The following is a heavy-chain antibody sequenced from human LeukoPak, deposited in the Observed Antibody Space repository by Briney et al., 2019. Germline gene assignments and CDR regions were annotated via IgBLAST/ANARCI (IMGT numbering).Heavy chain of an antibody. CDR1: GFTFSSYG. D-gene: IGHD2-15*01. CDR2: ISYDGSNK. J-gene: IGHJ4*02. V-gene: IGHV3-30*03. Sequence: GGSLRLSCAASGFTFSSYGMHWVRQAPGKGLEWVAVISYDGSNKYYADSVKGRFTISRDNSKNTLYLQMNSLRAEDTAVYYCARESSVTATYWGQGTLVIVSS. CDR3: ARESSVTATY.